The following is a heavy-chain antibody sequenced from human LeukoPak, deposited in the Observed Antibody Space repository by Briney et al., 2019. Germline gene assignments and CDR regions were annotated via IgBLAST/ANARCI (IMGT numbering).Heavy chain of an antibody. CDR2: IYYSGST. D-gene: IGHD6-19*01. V-gene: IGHV4-30-4*08. CDR3: ASYTGYSSGWYGQD. Sequence: PSXTLSLTCTVSGGSISSGDYYWSWIRQPPGKGLEWIVYIYYSGSTYYNPSLKSRVTISVDTSKNQFSLKLSSVTAADTAVYYCASYTGYSSGWYGQDWGQGTLVTVSS. CDR1: GGSISSGDYY. J-gene: IGHJ4*02.